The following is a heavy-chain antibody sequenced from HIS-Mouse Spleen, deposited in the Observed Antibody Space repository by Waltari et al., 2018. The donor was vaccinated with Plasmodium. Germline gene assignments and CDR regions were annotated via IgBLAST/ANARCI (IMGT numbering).Heavy chain of an antibody. CDR1: GYSISSGYY. V-gene: IGHV4-38-2*02. CDR3: ARSLGIASSYWYFDL. CDR2: IYHSGST. D-gene: IGHD2-15*01. J-gene: IGHJ2*01. Sequence: QVQLQESGPGLVKPSETLSLTCTVSGYSISSGYYWGWIRQPPGKGLEWIGSIYHSGSTYYNPSLKSLVTLSVDTSKNQFSLKLSSVTAADTAVYYCARSLGIASSYWYFDLWGRGTLVTVSS.